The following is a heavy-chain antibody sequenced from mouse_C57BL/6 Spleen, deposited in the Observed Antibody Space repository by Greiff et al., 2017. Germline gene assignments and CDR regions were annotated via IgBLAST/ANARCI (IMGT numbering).Heavy chain of an antibody. CDR2: ISYDGSN. J-gene: IGHJ1*03. D-gene: IGHD1-1*01. V-gene: IGHV3-6*01. CDR1: GYSITSGYY. CDR3: ARDLYYGSRYWYFDV. Sequence: DVQLQESGPGLVKPSQSLSLTCSVTGYSITSGYYWNWIRQFPGNKLEWMGYISYDGSNNYNPSLKNRISITRDTSKNQFFLKLNSVTTEDTATYYCARDLYYGSRYWYFDVWGTGTTVTVSS.